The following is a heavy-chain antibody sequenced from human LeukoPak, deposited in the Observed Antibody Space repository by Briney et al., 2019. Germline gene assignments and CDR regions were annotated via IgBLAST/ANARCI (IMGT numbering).Heavy chain of an antibody. Sequence: SETLSLTCAVSGGSISSSSYYWGWIRQPPGKGLEWIGSIYYSGSTYYNPSLKSRVTISVDTSKNQFSLKLSSVTAADTAVYYCASRCQRSYYYMDVWGKGTTVTVSS. CDR1: GGSISSSSYY. CDR2: IYYSGST. V-gene: IGHV4-39*07. J-gene: IGHJ6*03. D-gene: IGHD2-2*01. CDR3: ASRCQRSYYYMDV.